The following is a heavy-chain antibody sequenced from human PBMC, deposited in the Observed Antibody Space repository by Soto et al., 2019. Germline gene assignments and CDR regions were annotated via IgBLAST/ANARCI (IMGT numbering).Heavy chain of an antibody. J-gene: IGHJ6*02. CDR3: ATTLYYGSGSYPPLDV. V-gene: IGHV1-46*01. D-gene: IGHD3-10*01. CDR1: GYTFTSYY. Sequence: ASVKVSCKASGYTFTSYYMHWVRQAPGQGLEWMGIINPSGGSTSYAQKFQGRVTMTRDTSTSTVYMELSSLRSEDAAVYYCATTLYYGSGSYPPLDVWGQGTTVPVSS. CDR2: INPSGGST.